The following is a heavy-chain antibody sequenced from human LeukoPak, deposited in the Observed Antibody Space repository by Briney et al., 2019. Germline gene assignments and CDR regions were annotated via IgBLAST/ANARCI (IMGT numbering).Heavy chain of an antibody. J-gene: IGHJ4*02. CDR3: ARDPNYCSGRSCYYFDY. V-gene: IGHV3-48*01. D-gene: IGHD2-15*01. Sequence: GGSLRLSCTASGFTFSTYSLNWVRQAPGKGLEWISYISSSNTRTYYADSVKGRSTISRDSAKNSLYLQMNSLRAEDTAVYYCARDPNYCSGRSCYYFDYWGQGTLVTVSS. CDR1: GFTFSTYS. CDR2: ISSSNTRT.